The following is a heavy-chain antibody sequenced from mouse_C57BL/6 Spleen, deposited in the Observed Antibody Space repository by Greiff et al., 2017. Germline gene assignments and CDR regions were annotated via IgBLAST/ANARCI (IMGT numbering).Heavy chain of an antibody. V-gene: IGHV5-17*01. Sequence: EVKLMESGGGLVKPGGSLKLSCAASGFTFSAYGMHWVRQAPEKGLEWVAYISSGSSTIYYADTVKGRFTISGDNDKNTLFLQMTSLRSEDAAMYYCARSQYDYFDYWGQGTTLTVSS. J-gene: IGHJ2*01. D-gene: IGHD2-14*01. CDR1: GFTFSAYG. CDR3: ARSQYDYFDY. CDR2: ISSGSSTI.